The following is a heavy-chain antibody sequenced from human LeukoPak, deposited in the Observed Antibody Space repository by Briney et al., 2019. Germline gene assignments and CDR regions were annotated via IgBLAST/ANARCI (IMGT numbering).Heavy chain of an antibody. D-gene: IGHD4-17*01. CDR3: AKDRTVTTLAGDY. CDR2: ITGSGGST. V-gene: IGHV3-23*01. Sequence: GGSLRLSCAASGFTFSGSAMHWVRQAPGKGLEWVSSITGSGGSTYYADSVKGRFTISRDNSKNTLDLQMNSLRAEDTAVYYCAKDRTVTTLAGDYWGQGTLVTVSS. J-gene: IGHJ4*02. CDR1: GFTFSGSA.